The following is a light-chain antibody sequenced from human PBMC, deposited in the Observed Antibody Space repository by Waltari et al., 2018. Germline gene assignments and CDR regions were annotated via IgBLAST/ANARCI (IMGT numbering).Light chain of an antibody. Sequence: QSALTQPASVSGSPGQSITISCTGTSSDVGGYNSVAWYQQHSGKAPKLMIYEVSHRPAGVSNRFSGSKSGNTASLTISGLQAEDEADYYCSSFTSSITRVFGTGTKVTVL. CDR3: SSFTSSITRV. CDR1: SSDVGGYNS. CDR2: EVS. J-gene: IGLJ1*01. V-gene: IGLV2-14*01.